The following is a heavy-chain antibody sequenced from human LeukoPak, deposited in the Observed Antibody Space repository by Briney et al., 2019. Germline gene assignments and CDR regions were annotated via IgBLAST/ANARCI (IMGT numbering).Heavy chain of an antibody. D-gene: IGHD5-12*01. Sequence: QSGGSLRLSCAASGFTFSSYAMHWVRQAPGKGLEWVAVISYDGSNKYYADSVKGRFTISRDNSKNTLYLQMNSLRAEDTAVYYCCYGYSGYGSIDYWGQGTLVTVSS. J-gene: IGHJ4*02. CDR2: ISYDGSNK. V-gene: IGHV3-30-3*01. CDR3: CYGYSGYGSIDY. CDR1: GFTFSSYA.